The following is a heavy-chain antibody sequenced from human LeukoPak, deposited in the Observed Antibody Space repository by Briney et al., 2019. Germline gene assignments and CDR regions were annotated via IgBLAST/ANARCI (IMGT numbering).Heavy chain of an antibody. J-gene: IGHJ5*02. CDR2: IYYSGST. D-gene: IGHD3-10*01. CDR3: ATTYYYGSGSSWFDP. V-gene: IGHV4-59*08. CDR1: GGSISSYY. Sequence: PSETLSLTCTVSGGSISSYYWSWIRQPPGKGLEWIGYIYYSGSTNYNPSLKSRVTISVDTSKNQFSLKLSSVTAADTAVYYCATTYYYGSGSSWFDPWGQGTLVTVSS.